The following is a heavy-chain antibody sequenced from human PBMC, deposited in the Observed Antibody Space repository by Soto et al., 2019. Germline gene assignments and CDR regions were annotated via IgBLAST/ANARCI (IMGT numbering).Heavy chain of an antibody. CDR2: IWYDGSNK. CDR1: GFTFSSYG. Sequence: GGSLRLSCAASGFTFSSYGMHWVRQAPGKGLEWVAVIWYDGSNKYYADSVKGRFTISRDNSKNTLYLQMNSLRAEDTAVYYCARWRSSTYYYYGMDVWGQGTTVTVSS. CDR3: ARWRSSTYYYYGMDV. D-gene: IGHD1-26*01. V-gene: IGHV3-33*01. J-gene: IGHJ6*02.